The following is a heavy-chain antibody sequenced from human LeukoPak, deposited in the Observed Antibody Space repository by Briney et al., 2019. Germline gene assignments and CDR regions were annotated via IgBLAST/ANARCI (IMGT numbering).Heavy chain of an antibody. CDR1: GFTFSNYN. J-gene: IGHJ4*02. Sequence: GGSLRLSCAASGFTFSNYNMNWVRQAPGKGLEWVSYITTSSTTTYYADSVKGRFTISRDNAKNSLYLQMNSLKTEDTAVYYCTTFWEWELPPYFDYWGQGTLVTVSS. D-gene: IGHD1-26*01. V-gene: IGHV3-48*04. CDR2: ITTSSTTT. CDR3: TTFWEWELPPYFDY.